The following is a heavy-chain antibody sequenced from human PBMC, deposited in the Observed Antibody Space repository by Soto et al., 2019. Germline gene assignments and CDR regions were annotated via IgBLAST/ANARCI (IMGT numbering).Heavy chain of an antibody. D-gene: IGHD6-19*01. CDR2: FDPEDGET. V-gene: IGHV1-24*01. CDR3: ATAPYSSGWYESHAFDI. Sequence: GASVKVSCKVSGYTLTELSMHWVRQAPGKGLEWMGGFDPEDGETIYAQKFQGRVTMTEDTSTDTAYMELSSLRSEDTAVYYCATAPYSSGWYESHAFDISGQGTMVTVSS. J-gene: IGHJ3*02. CDR1: GYTLTELS.